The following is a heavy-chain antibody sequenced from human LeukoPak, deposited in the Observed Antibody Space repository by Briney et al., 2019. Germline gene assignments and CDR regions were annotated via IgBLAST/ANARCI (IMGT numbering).Heavy chain of an antibody. V-gene: IGHV3-21*01. Sequence: KAGGSLRLSCVASGFTFSTYDMHWVRQAPGKGLEWVSSISSSSSYIYYADSVKGRFTISRDNAKNSLYPQMNSLRAEDTAVYYCARAPIWFGVNWFDPWGQGTLVTVSS. CDR2: ISSSSSYI. CDR1: GFTFSTYD. D-gene: IGHD3-10*01. J-gene: IGHJ5*02. CDR3: ARAPIWFGVNWFDP.